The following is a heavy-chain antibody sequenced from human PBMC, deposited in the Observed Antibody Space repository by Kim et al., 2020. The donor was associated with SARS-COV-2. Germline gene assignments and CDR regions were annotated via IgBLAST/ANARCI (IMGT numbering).Heavy chain of an antibody. CDR3: ARRGVSSTSCLDY. J-gene: IGHJ4*02. V-gene: IGHV3-21*01. D-gene: IGHD2-2*01. CDR2: ISSSSSYI. CDR1: GFTFSSYS. Sequence: GGSLRLSCAASGFTFSSYSMNWVRQAPGKGLEWVSSISSSSSYIYYADSVKGRFTISRDNAKNSVYLQMNSLRAEDTAVYYCARRGVSSTSCLDYWGQGTLVTVSS.